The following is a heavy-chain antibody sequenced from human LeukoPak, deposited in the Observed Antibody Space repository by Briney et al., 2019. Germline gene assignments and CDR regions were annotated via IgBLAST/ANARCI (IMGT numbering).Heavy chain of an antibody. Sequence: GGSLRLSCAASGFTFSSYWMSWVRQAPGKGLECVANIKQDGSEKYYVDSVKGRFTISRDNAKNSLYLQMNSLRAEDTAVYYCARGSGSWYYYYYYYMDVWGKGTTVTVSS. V-gene: IGHV3-7*04. CDR1: GFTFSSYW. J-gene: IGHJ6*03. CDR3: ARGSGSWYYYYYYYMDV. CDR2: IKQDGSEK. D-gene: IGHD6-13*01.